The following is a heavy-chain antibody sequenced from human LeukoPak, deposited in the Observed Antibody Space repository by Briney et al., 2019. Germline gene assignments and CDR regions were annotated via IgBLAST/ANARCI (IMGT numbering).Heavy chain of an antibody. Sequence: ASVKVSCKASGYTFTGYYMHWVRQAPGQGLEWMGWINPNSGATNYAQKFQGRVTMTRDTSISTAYMELSRLRSDDTAVYYCARDPFTMVRGVISDDDYWGQGTLVTVSS. V-gene: IGHV1-2*02. CDR1: GYTFTGYY. D-gene: IGHD3-10*01. CDR2: INPNSGAT. J-gene: IGHJ4*02. CDR3: ARDPFTMVRGVISDDDY.